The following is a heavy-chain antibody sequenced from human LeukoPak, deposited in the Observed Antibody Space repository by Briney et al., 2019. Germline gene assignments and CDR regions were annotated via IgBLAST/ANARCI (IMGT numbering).Heavy chain of an antibody. V-gene: IGHV3-9*01. D-gene: IGHD6-13*01. CDR3: AKDKSSSWLSGNCFDP. Sequence: SLRLSCAASGFTFDDYSMHWVRQAPGKGLEWVSGISWNSGSIDYADSVKGRFTISRDNAKNSLYLQMNSLRAEDTALYYCAKDKSSSWLSGNCFDPWGQGTLVTVSS. CDR2: ISWNSGSI. J-gene: IGHJ5*02. CDR1: GFTFDDYS.